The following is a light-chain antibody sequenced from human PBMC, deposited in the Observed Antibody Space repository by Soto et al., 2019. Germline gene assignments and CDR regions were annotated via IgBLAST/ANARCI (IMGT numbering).Light chain of an antibody. Sequence: DIVLMQSPGTLSLSPGERATLSCRASQSVRNSYLAWYQQKPGQAPRLLIYGASSRATGIPDRFSGSGSGTDFTLTISRLEPEDFAVYYCQQYGYSSTFGQGTKVEIK. J-gene: IGKJ1*01. CDR3: QQYGYSST. V-gene: IGKV3-20*01. CDR1: QSVRNSY. CDR2: GAS.